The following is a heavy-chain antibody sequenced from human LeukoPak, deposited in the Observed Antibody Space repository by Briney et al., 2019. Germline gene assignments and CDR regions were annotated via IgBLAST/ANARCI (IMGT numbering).Heavy chain of an antibody. CDR1: GFTFSSYA. CDR2: ISYDGSNK. J-gene: IGHJ4*02. V-gene: IGHV3-30-3*01. Sequence: GGSLRLSCAASGFTFSSYAMHWVRQAPGKGLEWVAVISYDGSNKYYADSVKGRFTISRDNSKNTLYLQMNSLRAEDTAVYYCARVGGRYFDWLCLDYWGQGTLVTVSS. CDR3: ARVGGRYFDWLCLDY. D-gene: IGHD3-9*01.